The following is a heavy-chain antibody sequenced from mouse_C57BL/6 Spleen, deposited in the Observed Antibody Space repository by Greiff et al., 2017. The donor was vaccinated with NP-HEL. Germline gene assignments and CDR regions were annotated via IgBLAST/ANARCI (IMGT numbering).Heavy chain of an antibody. CDR1: GYTFTSYG. V-gene: IGHV1-81*01. CDR3: ARSEDYEHFDY. CDR2: IYPRSGNT. Sequence: QVQLKQSGAELARPGASVKLSCKASGYTFTSYGISWVKQRTGQGLEWIGEIYPRSGNTYYNEKFKGKATLTADKSSSTAYMELRSLTSEDSAVYFCARSEDYEHFDYWGQGTTLTVSS. J-gene: IGHJ2*01. D-gene: IGHD2-4*01.